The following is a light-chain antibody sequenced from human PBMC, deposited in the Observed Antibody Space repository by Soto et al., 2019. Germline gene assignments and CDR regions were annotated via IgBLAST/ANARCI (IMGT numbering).Light chain of an antibody. J-gene: IGKJ2*01. Sequence: EMVVTQSPATLSVSPGERATLSCRASQSVATNLAWYQQKPGQAPRLLIYDASNRATGVPARFSGSGSGTDFTPTISSLEPEDCAVYHCQQRSNWPPGGTFGQGTKVDIK. CDR2: DAS. CDR3: QQRSNWPPGGT. V-gene: IGKV3-11*01. CDR1: QSVATN.